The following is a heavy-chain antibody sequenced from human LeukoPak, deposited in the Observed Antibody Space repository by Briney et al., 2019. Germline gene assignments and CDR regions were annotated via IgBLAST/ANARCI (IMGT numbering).Heavy chain of an antibody. Sequence: GASVKVSCKASGYIFTGYYMHWVRQAPGQGLEWMGWINPNSGGTNYAQKFQGRVTMTRDTSISTAYMELSRLRSDDTAVYYCARSGYSGYDSGGYWGQGTLVTVSS. D-gene: IGHD5-12*01. CDR2: INPNSGGT. CDR1: GYIFTGYY. V-gene: IGHV1-2*02. J-gene: IGHJ4*02. CDR3: ARSGYSGYDSGGY.